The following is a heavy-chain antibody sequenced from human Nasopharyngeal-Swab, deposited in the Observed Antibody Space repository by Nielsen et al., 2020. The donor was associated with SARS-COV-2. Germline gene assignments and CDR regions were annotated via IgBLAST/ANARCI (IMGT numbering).Heavy chain of an antibody. D-gene: IGHD3-3*01. J-gene: IGHJ4*02. Sequence: GGSLRLSCAASGFTFSSYAMSWVRQAPGKGLEWVSAISGSGGSTYYADSVKGRFTISRDNSKNTLYLQMNSLRAEDTALYYCTRADFWSGYCDYWGQGTLVTVSS. V-gene: IGHV3-23*01. CDR2: ISGSGGST. CDR1: GFTFSSYA. CDR3: TRADFWSGYCDY.